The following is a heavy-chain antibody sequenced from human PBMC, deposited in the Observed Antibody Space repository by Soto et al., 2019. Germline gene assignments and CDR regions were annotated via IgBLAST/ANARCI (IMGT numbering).Heavy chain of an antibody. D-gene: IGHD3-10*01. J-gene: IGHJ3*02. CDR3: ARGWAMVRGVAFDI. CDR1: GGSISSGGYS. CDR2: IYHSGST. V-gene: IGHV4-30-2*01. Sequence: QLQLQESGSGLVKPSQTLSLTCAVSGGSISSGGYSWSWIRQPPGKGMEWIGYIYHSGSTYYNPSLKSRVTISVDRSKNQFSLKLSSVTAADTAVYYCARGWAMVRGVAFDIWGQGTMVTVSS.